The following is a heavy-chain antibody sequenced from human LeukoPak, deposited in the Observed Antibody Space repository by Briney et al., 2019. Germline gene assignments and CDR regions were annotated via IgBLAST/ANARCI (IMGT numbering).Heavy chain of an antibody. CDR2: ISSSTSYM. V-gene: IGHV3-21*01. Sequence: GGSLRLSCAASGFTFSSHSMNWVRQAPGKGLEWVSSISSSTSYMYYADSLKGRFTISRDNAKNSLFLQMNSLRAEDTAVYYCARDWATLIRGADYWGQGTRVTVSS. CDR1: GFTFSSHS. D-gene: IGHD3-10*01. CDR3: ARDWATLIRGADY. J-gene: IGHJ4*02.